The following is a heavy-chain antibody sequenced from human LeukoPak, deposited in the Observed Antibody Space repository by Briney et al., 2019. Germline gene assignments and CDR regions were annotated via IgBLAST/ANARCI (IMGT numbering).Heavy chain of an antibody. Sequence: GSLRLSCAASGFNFNFVWMNWVRQPPGKGLEWIGEINHSGSTNYNPSLKSRVSISVDTSKNQFSLKLSSVTAADTAVYYCARAVNRFVFYDYWGQGTLVTVSS. D-gene: IGHD3-16*02. J-gene: IGHJ4*02. CDR3: ARAVNRFVFYDY. CDR1: GFNFNFVW. CDR2: INHSGST. V-gene: IGHV4-34*01.